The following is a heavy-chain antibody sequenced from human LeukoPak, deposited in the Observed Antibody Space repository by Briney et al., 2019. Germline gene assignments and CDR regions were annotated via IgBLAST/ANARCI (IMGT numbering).Heavy chain of an antibody. J-gene: IGHJ4*02. CDR1: GGSLNSYY. CDR2: SYYSGST. Sequence: KSSETLSLTCTVSGGSLNSYYWGWIRQATGKGLEWIGYSYYSGSTNYNSSLKSRVTISVDTSKNQFSLTVTSVTAGDTAIYYCVRHGESGRHHSSFDYWGQGALVTVSS. CDR3: VRHGESGRHHSSFDY. D-gene: IGHD3-10*01. V-gene: IGHV4-59*08.